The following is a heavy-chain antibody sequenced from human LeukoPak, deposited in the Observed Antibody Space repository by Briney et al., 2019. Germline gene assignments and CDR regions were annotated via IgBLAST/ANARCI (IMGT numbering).Heavy chain of an antibody. Sequence: PGGSLRLSCAASGFTFSSYGMHWVRQAPGKGLEWVAVISYDGSNKYYADSVKGRFTISRDNSKNTLYLQMNSLRAEDTAVYYCAKGRLGYYDYWGQGTLVTVSS. J-gene: IGHJ4*02. CDR1: GFTFSSYG. V-gene: IGHV3-30*18. CDR2: ISYDGSNK. D-gene: IGHD3-16*01. CDR3: AKGRLGYYDY.